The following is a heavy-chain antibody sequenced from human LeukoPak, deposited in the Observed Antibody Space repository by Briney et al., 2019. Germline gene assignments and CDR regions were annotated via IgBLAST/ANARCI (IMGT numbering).Heavy chain of an antibody. CDR2: IYYSGST. CDR3: ARDTGGYQLPTDWFDP. CDR1: GGSISSYY. D-gene: IGHD2-2*01. V-gene: IGHV4-59*01. Sequence: PSETLSLTCTVSGGSISSYYWSWIRQPPGKGLEWIGYIYYSGSTNYNPSLKSRVTISVDTSKNQFSLKLSSVTAADTAVYYCARDTGGYQLPTDWFDPWGQGTLVTVSS. J-gene: IGHJ5*02.